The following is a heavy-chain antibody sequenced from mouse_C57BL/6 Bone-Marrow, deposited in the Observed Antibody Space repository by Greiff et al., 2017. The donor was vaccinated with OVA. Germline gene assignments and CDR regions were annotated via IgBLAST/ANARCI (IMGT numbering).Heavy chain of an antibody. V-gene: IGHV1-80*01. CDR3: ARRAITTVVADY. CDR2: IYPGDGDT. D-gene: IGHD1-1*01. J-gene: IGHJ2*01. Sequence: QVQLQQSGAELVKPGASVKISCKASGYAFSSYWMNWVKQRPGKGLEWIGQIYPGDGDTNYNGKFKGKATLTADKSSSTAYMQLSSLTSEDSAVYFGARRAITTVVADYWGQGTTLTVSS. CDR1: GYAFSSYW.